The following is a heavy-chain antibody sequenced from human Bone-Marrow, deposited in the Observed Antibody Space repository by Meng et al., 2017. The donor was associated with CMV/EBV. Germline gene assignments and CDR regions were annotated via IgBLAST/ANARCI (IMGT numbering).Heavy chain of an antibody. CDR3: AGVPRITARVEWLRRGTNWFDP. CDR2: IYYSGST. Sequence: GSLRLSCTVSGGSISSSSYYWGWIRQPPGKGLEWIGSIYYSGSTYYNPSLKSRVTISVDTSKNQFSLKLSSVTAADTAVYYCAGVPRITARVEWLRRGTNWFDPWGQGTLVTVSS. CDR1: GGSISSSSYY. J-gene: IGHJ5*02. V-gene: IGHV4-39*01. D-gene: IGHD3-3*01.